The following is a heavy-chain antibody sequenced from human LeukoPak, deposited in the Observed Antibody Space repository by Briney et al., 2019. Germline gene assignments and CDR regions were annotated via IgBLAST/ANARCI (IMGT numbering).Heavy chain of an antibody. V-gene: IGHV3-23*01. Sequence: GGSLRLSFAGSGVTFISYAMSWVRQAPGQGLEWVSVISDSGDYTSYADSVRGRFTISRDNSRNTLYLQMISLRPEDTAVYYCAKDNSIGKFCTNGVCAPFDYWGQGTLVTVSS. CDR2: ISDSGDYT. CDR1: GVTFISYA. CDR3: AKDNSIGKFCTNGVCAPFDY. J-gene: IGHJ4*02. D-gene: IGHD2-8*01.